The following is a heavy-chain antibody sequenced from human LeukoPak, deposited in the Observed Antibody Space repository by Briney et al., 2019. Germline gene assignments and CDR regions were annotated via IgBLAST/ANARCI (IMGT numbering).Heavy chain of an antibody. D-gene: IGHD2-15*01. V-gene: IGHV3-21*01. Sequence: GGSLRLSCAASGFTFSSYWMSWVRQPPGKGLEWVSSISASSSYIHYADSVKGRFTISRDSARNSLYLQMSSLRAEDTAVYFCATERSCGSFSCGAYYFESWGQGTLVTVSS. CDR1: GFTFSSYW. CDR2: ISASSSYI. J-gene: IGHJ4*01. CDR3: ATERSCGSFSCGAYYFES.